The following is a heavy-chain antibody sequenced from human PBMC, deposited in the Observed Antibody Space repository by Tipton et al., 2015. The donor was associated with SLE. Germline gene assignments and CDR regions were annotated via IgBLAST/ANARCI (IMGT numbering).Heavy chain of an antibody. CDR2: INHSGST. Sequence: LRLSCAVYGGSFSGYYWSWIRQPPGKGLEWIGGINHSGSTNYNPSLKSRVTISVDTSKNQFSLKLSSVTAADTAVYYCARGPDFHDSSGSYDYWGQGTLVTVSS. CDR3: ARGPDFHDSSGSYDY. CDR1: GGSFSGYY. V-gene: IGHV4-34*01. J-gene: IGHJ4*02. D-gene: IGHD3-22*01.